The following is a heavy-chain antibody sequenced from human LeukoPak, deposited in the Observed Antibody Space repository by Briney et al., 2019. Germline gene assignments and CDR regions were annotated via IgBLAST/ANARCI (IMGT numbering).Heavy chain of an antibody. CDR2: INHSGST. Sequence: SETLSLTCAVYGGSFSGYYWSWIRQPPGKGLEWIGEINHSGSTNYNPSLKSRVTISIDASKNQVSLKLSSVTAADTAVYYCARDRPITMVRGAFDYWGQGTLVTVSS. CDR3: ARDRPITMVRGAFDY. CDR1: GGSFSGYY. D-gene: IGHD3-10*01. J-gene: IGHJ4*02. V-gene: IGHV4-34*01.